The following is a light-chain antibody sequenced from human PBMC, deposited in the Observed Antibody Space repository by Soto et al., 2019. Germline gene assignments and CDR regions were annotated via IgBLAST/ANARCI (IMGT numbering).Light chain of an antibody. CDR1: QSISNF. J-gene: IGKJ1*01. CDR2: SAS. CDR3: QQSYNFPRT. V-gene: IGKV1-39*01. Sequence: DIQMTQSPASLSASVGDRVTITCRASQSISNFLNWYQQKPGQAPKLLISSASNVQSGVPSRFSGRGSGTEFTLTISGLQPEDSASYCCQQSYNFPRTFGQGTKADSK.